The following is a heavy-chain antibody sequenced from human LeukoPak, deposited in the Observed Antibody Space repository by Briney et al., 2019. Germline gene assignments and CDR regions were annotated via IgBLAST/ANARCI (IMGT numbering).Heavy chain of an antibody. CDR3: AKAPAPYYYYYGMDV. Sequence: GGSLRLSCAASRFTFTSFAMNWVRQAPGKGLEWVSSISGSGGSPNYADSVKGRFTISRDNSRNTVYLQMNSLRAEDTAIYYCAKAPAPYYYYYGMDVWGQGTAVTVSS. V-gene: IGHV3-23*01. CDR2: ISGSGGSP. CDR1: RFTFTSFA. J-gene: IGHJ6*02.